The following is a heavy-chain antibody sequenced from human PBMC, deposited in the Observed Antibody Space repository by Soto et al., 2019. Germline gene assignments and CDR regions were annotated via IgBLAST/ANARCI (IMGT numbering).Heavy chain of an antibody. CDR3: ARDLMSGYDSSGYYFDY. D-gene: IGHD3-22*01. CDR1: GYTFTSYG. V-gene: IGHV1-18*01. CDR2: ISAYNGNT. J-gene: IGHJ4*02. Sequence: ASVTVSCKASGYTFTSYGISWVRQAPGQGLEWMGWISAYNGNTNYAQKLQGRVTMTTDTSTSTAYMELRSLRSDDTAVYYCARDLMSGYDSSGYYFDYWGQGTLVTVS.